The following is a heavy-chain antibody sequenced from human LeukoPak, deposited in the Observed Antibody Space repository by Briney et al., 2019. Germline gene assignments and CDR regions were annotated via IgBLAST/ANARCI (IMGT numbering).Heavy chain of an antibody. J-gene: IGHJ3*02. D-gene: IGHD3-10*01. Sequence: ASVKVSCKASGGTFSSYAISWVRQAPGQGLEWMGRIIPILGIANYAQKFQGRVTITADKSTSTAYMELSSLRSEDTAVYYCASGYYYGSEDAFDIWGQGTMVTVSS. CDR1: GGTFSSYA. CDR3: ASGYYYGSEDAFDI. CDR2: IIPILGIA. V-gene: IGHV1-69*04.